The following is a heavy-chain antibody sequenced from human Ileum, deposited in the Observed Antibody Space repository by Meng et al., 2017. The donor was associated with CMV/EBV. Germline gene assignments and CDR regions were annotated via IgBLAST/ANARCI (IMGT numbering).Heavy chain of an antibody. CDR2: ISGTGGDT. V-gene: IGHV3-23*01. CDR1: GFTFISYT. CDR3: AKGGYTSGWYFPV. J-gene: IGHJ4*02. Sequence: AVGFTFISYTMSWVRQAPGKGLEWVSGISGTGGDTYYADSVKGRFTISRDNSKNTLFLQMNSLRAEDTARYYCAKGGYTSGWYFPVWGQGTLVTVSS. D-gene: IGHD6-13*01.